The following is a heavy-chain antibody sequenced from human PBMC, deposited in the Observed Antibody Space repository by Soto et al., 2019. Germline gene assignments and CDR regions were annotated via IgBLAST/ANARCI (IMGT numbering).Heavy chain of an antibody. V-gene: IGHV3-21*06. J-gene: IGHJ4*02. D-gene: IGHD6-19*01. CDR2: ISSHGRDI. CDR1: GFTFTSDS. Sequence: EVQLVESGGGLVKPGGSVRLSCAASGFTFTSDSMTWGRQAPGKGLEWVSSISSHGRDIFYADSVKGRFTISRDNAKDSLHLQMNSLTGEDSAVYYCAIGAALAGKLDLWGQGTLVSVSS. CDR3: AIGAALAGKLDL.